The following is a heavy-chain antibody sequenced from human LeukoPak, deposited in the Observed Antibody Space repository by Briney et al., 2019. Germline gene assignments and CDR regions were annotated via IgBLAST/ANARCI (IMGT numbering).Heavy chain of an antibody. CDR2: VSFSGDST. CDR1: GFTFSTYA. CDR3: AKLRYFDWLLRTIDS. J-gene: IGHJ4*02. D-gene: IGHD3-9*01. V-gene: IGHV3-23*01. Sequence: GGSLRLSCAASGFTFSTYAMSWVRQAPGKGLEWVSVVSFSGDSTYYADSVKGRFTISRDNSKNTLYLQMNSLTAEDTAVYYCAKLRYFDWLLRTIDSWGQGILVTVSS.